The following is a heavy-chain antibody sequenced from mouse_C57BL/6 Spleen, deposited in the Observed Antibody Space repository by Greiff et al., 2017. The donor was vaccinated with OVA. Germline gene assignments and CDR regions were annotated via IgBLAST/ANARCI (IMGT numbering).Heavy chain of an antibody. D-gene: IGHD1-1*01. CDR2: ISSGGDYI. CDR3: TRAYYYGSSHWYFDV. CDR1: GFTFSSYA. J-gene: IGHJ1*03. V-gene: IGHV5-9-1*02. Sequence: VQLKESGEGLVKPGGSLKLSCAASGFTFSSYAMSWVRQTPEKRLEWVAYISSGGDYIYYADTVKGRFTISRDNARNTLYLQMSSLKSEDTAMYYCTRAYYYGSSHWYFDVWGTGTTVTVSS.